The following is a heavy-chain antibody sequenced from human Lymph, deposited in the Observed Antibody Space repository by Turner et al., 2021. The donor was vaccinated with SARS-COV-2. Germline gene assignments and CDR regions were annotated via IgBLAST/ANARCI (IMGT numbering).Heavy chain of an antibody. J-gene: IGHJ2*01. CDR3: ERDGYYDRSGYYLRGEGVFDL. D-gene: IGHD3-22*01. Sequence: QVQLQESCPVLVMPSDTLSLTCTVSGGSISSYYWSWIRQPAGKGLAWIGRIYTSGSTNYNSSLKSGVTMSVDTSKNQLSLKLRYVTAADTDVYYLERDGYYDRSGYYLRGEGVFDLWGRGTLVTVSS. V-gene: IGHV4-4*07. CDR1: GGSISSYY. CDR2: IYTSGST.